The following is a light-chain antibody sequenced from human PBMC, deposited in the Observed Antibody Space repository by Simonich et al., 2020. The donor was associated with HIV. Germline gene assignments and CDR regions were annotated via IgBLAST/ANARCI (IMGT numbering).Light chain of an antibody. CDR3: QQYNNWPPYT. Sequence: EIVMTQSPATLSVSPGERATLSCMASQSVSSDLAWYQQKPGQAPRLLIYGASTRATGIPARFSGSGSGTEFTLTISSMQSEDFAVYYCQQYNNWPPYTFAQGTKLEIK. CDR2: GAS. V-gene: IGKV3-15*01. J-gene: IGKJ2*01. CDR1: QSVSSD.